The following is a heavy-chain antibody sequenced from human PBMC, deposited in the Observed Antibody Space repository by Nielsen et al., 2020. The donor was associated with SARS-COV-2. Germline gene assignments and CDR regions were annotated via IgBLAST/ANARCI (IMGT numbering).Heavy chain of an antibody. CDR2: IYTSGST. Sequence: SETLSLTCTVSGGSISSYYWSWIRQPAGKGLEWIGRIYTSGSTNYNPSLKSRVTMSVDTSKNQFSLKLSSVTAADTAVYYCARFKRVCSGGSCYPSYGMDVWGQGTTVTVSS. CDR1: GGSISSYY. J-gene: IGHJ6*02. CDR3: ARFKRVCSGGSCYPSYGMDV. D-gene: IGHD2-15*01. V-gene: IGHV4-4*07.